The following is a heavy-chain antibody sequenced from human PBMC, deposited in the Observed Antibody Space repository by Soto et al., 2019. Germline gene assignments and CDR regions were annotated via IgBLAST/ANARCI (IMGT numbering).Heavy chain of an antibody. CDR3: AADRGKVGVTPFDY. J-gene: IGHJ4*02. CDR1: GFTFTSSA. CDR2: IVVGSGNT. Sequence: SVKVSCKASGFTFTSSAVQWVRQARGQRLEWIGWIVVGSGNTNYAQKFQERVTIKRDMSTSTAYMELSSLRSEDTAVYYCAADRGKVGVTPFDYWGQGTQVTVSS. D-gene: IGHD1-26*01. V-gene: IGHV1-58*01.